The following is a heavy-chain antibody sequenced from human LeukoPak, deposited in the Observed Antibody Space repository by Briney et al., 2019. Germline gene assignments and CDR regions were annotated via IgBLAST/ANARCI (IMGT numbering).Heavy chain of an antibody. D-gene: IGHD3-10*01. V-gene: IGHV1-46*01. J-gene: IGHJ4*02. CDR1: GYTFTSYY. CDR3: ARSLTRTMVRGARGVRFDY. Sequence: GASVKVSCKASGYTFTSYYMHWVRQAPGQGLEWMGIINPSGGSTSYAQKFQGRVTMTRDTSTSTVYMELSSLRSEDTAVYYCARSLTRTMVRGARGVRFDYWGQGTLVTVSS. CDR2: INPSGGST.